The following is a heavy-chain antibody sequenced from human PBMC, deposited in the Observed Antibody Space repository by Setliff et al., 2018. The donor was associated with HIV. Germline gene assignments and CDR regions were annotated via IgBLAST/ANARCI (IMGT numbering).Heavy chain of an antibody. D-gene: IGHD3-22*01. CDR3: ARSLVPSGYYYGRHAFDI. CDR1: GATIRGHY. Sequence: SETLSLTCSVSGATIRGHYWSWIRQPPGKGLEWIGNIYYSGDTNYNPSFKSRVTISVDTSKNQFSLRVNSVTAADTAVYYCARSLVPSGYYYGRHAFDIGGQGTKVTVAS. V-gene: IGHV4-59*08. J-gene: IGHJ3*02. CDR2: IYYSGDT.